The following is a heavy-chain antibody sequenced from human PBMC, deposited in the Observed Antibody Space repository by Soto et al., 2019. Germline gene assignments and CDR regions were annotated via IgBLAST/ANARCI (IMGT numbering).Heavy chain of an antibody. CDR1: GYTFTSYG. D-gene: IGHD5-18*01. CDR3: ARSAKIQLWLGGSYYFDY. J-gene: IGHJ4*02. CDR2: ISAYNGNT. V-gene: IGHV1-18*01. Sequence: ASVKVSCKASGYTFTSYGISWVRQAPGQGLELMGWISAYNGNTNYAQKLQGRVTMTTDTSTSTAYMELRSLRSDDTAVYYCARSAKIQLWLGGSYYFDYWGQGTLVTVSS.